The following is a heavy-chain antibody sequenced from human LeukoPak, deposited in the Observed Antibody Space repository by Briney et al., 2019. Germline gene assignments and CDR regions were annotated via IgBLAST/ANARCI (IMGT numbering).Heavy chain of an antibody. CDR3: AKSTIFGVVIY. V-gene: IGHV3-23*01. CDR1: GFTFSSYA. D-gene: IGHD3-3*01. J-gene: IGHJ4*02. CDR2: ISGSGGST. Sequence: GGSLRLSCAASGFTFSSYAMSWVRQAPGKGLEWVSAISGSGGSTYYADSVKGRFTISRDNSKNTLYPQMNSLRAEDTAVYYCAKSTIFGVVIYWGQGTLVTVSS.